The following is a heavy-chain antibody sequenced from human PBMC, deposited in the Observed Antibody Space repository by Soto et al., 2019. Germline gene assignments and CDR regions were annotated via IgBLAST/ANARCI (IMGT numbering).Heavy chain of an antibody. CDR1: GGSISSGGYY. CDR2: IYYSGST. CDR3: ARRDYYDSSGFYYFDY. V-gene: IGHV4-31*03. J-gene: IGHJ4*02. Sequence: PSETLSLTCTVSGGSISSGGYYWNWIRQHPGKGLEWIGYIYYSGSTYYNPSLKSRVTISVDTSKNQFSLKLSSVTAADTAVYYCARRDYYDSSGFYYFDYWGRGTLVTVS. D-gene: IGHD3-22*01.